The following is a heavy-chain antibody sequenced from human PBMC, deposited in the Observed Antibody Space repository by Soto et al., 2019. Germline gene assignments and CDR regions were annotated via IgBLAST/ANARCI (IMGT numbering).Heavy chain of an antibody. Sequence: ASETLSLTCAVYGGYFNDYYWSWIRQAPGRGLEWIGEINHSGSTHYNPSLKSRVTMSVDTSKNQFSLKLSSVTVADTAVYYCARGVERRVIIQYTSFFDYWGQGTPVTVSS. D-gene: IGHD3-10*01. CDR1: GGYFNDYY. CDR3: ARGVERRVIIQYTSFFDY. CDR2: INHSGST. V-gene: IGHV4-34*01. J-gene: IGHJ4*02.